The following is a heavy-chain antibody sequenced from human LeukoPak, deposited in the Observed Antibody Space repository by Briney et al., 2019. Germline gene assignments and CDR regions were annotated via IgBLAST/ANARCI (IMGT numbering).Heavy chain of an antibody. D-gene: IGHD4/OR15-4a*01. CDR3: ARRAGAYSHPYDY. V-gene: IGHV3-21*01. Sequence: GGSLRLSCAASGFTCSSYSMNWVRQAPGKGLEWVSSISSSSSYIYYADSVKGRFTISRDNAKNSLYLQMNSLRAEDTAVYYCARRAGAYSHPYDYWGQGTLVTVSS. CDR1: GFTCSSYS. CDR2: ISSSSSYI. J-gene: IGHJ4*02.